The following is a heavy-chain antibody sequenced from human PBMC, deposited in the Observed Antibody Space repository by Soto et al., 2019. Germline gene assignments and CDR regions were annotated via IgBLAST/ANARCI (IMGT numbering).Heavy chain of an antibody. J-gene: IGHJ6*02. CDR2: ISSSSSYI. CDR1: GFTFSSYS. CDR3: ARDPDYGGNSLPPQYYYGMDV. D-gene: IGHD4-17*01. V-gene: IGHV3-21*01. Sequence: NPGGSLRLSCAASGFTFSSYSMNWVRQAPGKGLEWVSSISSSSSYIYYADSVKGRFTISRDNAKNSLYLQMNSLRAEDTAVYYCARDPDYGGNSLPPQYYYGMDVWGQGTTVTVSS.